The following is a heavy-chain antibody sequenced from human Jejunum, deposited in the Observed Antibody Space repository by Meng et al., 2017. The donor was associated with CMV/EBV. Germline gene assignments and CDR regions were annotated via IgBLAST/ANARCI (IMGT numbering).Heavy chain of an antibody. CDR2: VYYSGRT. CDR1: SISSSY. CDR3: ARVPAELGSSSSWYYFDY. D-gene: IGHD6-13*01. J-gene: IGHJ4*02. Sequence: SISSSYWTWLRQPPGKGLEWIGYVYYSGRTNYTPSLKSRVTISVDTSKNQFSLKLSSVTAADTAVYYCARVPAELGSSSSWYYFDYWGQGTLVTVSS. V-gene: IGHV4-59*01.